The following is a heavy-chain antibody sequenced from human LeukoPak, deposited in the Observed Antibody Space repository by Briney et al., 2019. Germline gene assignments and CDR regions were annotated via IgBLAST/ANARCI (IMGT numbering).Heavy chain of an antibody. CDR3: TRDRSRAEDD. D-gene: IGHD1-14*01. Sequence: GGSLRLSCAASGFTFSGHWMSWVRQAPGKGLEWMANINQGGSDKYYVDSVKGRFTISRDNANNLLYLQMNSLRGEDTAVYYCTRDRSRAEDDWGQGTLVTVSS. V-gene: IGHV3-7*01. CDR2: INQGGSDK. J-gene: IGHJ4*02. CDR1: GFTFSGHW.